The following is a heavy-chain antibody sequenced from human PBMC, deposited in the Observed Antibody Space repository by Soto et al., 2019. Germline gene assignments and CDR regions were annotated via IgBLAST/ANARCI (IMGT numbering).Heavy chain of an antibody. CDR3: ARDGAMTTYFEYFQH. Sequence: GGSHRHSSTASGVNVISNYMSWVRQATGKGLEWVSTIYSGGRTFYADSVKGRFTISRDNSKNTLYLEMNSLRAEDTAVYYCARDGAMTTYFEYFQHWGQGTLVTVSS. J-gene: IGHJ1*01. D-gene: IGHD4-17*01. CDR1: GVNVISNY. CDR2: IYSGGRT. V-gene: IGHV3-53*01.